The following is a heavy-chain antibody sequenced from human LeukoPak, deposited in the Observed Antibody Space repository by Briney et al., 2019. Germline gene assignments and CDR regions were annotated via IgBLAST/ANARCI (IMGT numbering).Heavy chain of an antibody. CDR2: ISYDGSNK. CDR3: ARDLSSSSFGPMDV. D-gene: IGHD6-13*01. Sequence: PGASLRLSCAASGFTFSSYAMSWVRQAPGKGLEWVAVISYDGSNKYYADSVKGRFTISRDNSKNTLYLQMNSLRAEDTAVYYCARDLSSSSFGPMDVWGQGTTVTVSS. J-gene: IGHJ6*02. V-gene: IGHV3-30-3*01. CDR1: GFTFSSYA.